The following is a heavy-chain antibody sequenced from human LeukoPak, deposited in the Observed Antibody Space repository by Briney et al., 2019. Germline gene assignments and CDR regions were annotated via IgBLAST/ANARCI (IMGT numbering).Heavy chain of an antibody. Sequence: GGSLRLSCAPSGFTLISFGRHWVGQPPGKGLGWVAVIWYDGSNKYYADSVKGRFTISRDNSKNTLYLQMNSLRAEDTAVYYCAKDSWMATTSPFDYWGQGTLVTVSS. J-gene: IGHJ4*02. CDR1: GFTLISFG. V-gene: IGHV3-33*06. CDR3: AKDSWMATTSPFDY. D-gene: IGHD5-24*01. CDR2: IWYDGSNK.